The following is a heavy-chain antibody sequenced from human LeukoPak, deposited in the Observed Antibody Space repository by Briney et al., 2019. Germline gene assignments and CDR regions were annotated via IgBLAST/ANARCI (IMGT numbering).Heavy chain of an antibody. J-gene: IGHJ5*02. CDR2: IYYSGST. Sequence: SETLSLTCTVSGGSISSYYWSWIRQPPGKGLEWIGYIYYSGSTNYNPSLKSRVTISVDTSKNQFSLRLSSVTAADTAVYYCAGYYDSTSNWFDPWGQGTLVTVSS. CDR1: GGSISSYY. CDR3: AGYYDSTSNWFDP. D-gene: IGHD3-22*01. V-gene: IGHV4-59*08.